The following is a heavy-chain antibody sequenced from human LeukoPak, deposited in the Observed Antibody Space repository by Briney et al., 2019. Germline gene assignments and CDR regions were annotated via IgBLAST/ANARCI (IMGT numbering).Heavy chain of an antibody. Sequence: SETLSLTCTVSGDSISNYYWSWIRQPAGKGLEYIGRIDTSGSTNYNPSLKSRVTMSVDTSRNQFSLKLNSVAAADTAVYYCARTTGYYNSGWADFDYWGQGTLVTVSS. CDR1: GDSISNYY. CDR3: ARTTGYYNSGWADFDY. CDR2: IDTSGST. D-gene: IGHD6-19*01. V-gene: IGHV4-4*07. J-gene: IGHJ4*02.